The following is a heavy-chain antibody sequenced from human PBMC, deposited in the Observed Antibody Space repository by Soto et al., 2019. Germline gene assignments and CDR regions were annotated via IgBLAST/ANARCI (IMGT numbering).Heavy chain of an antibody. V-gene: IGHV5-10-1*01. J-gene: IGHJ6*02. CDR1: GYSFTSYW. CDR2: IDPSDSYT. D-gene: IGHD4-4*01. Sequence: GESLKISCKGSGYSFTSYWISWVRQMPGKGLEWMGRIDPSDSYTNYSPSFQGHVTISADKSISTAYLQWSSLKASDTAMYYCARHYSPMFYYYYGMDVWGQGTTVTVS. CDR3: ARHYSPMFYYYYGMDV.